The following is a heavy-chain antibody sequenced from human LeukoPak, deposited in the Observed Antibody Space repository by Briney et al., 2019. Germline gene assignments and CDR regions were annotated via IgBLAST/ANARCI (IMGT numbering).Heavy chain of an antibody. V-gene: IGHV3-23*01. Sequence: GGSLRLSCAASGFTFSSYAMSCVRQAPGKGLEWVSAISGSGGSTYYADSVKGRFTISRGNAKNTVHLQMNSLRAEDTAVYYCAKDLSEQQLALYYYYYMDVWGKGTTVTVSS. CDR2: ISGSGGST. J-gene: IGHJ6*03. CDR1: GFTFSSYA. CDR3: AKDLSEQQLALYYYYYMDV. D-gene: IGHD6-13*01.